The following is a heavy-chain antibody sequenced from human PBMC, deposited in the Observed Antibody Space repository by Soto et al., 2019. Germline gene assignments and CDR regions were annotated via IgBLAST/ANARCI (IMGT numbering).Heavy chain of an antibody. CDR3: ASAGSGSYYKDFDY. CDR1: GLSVFGNY. J-gene: IGHJ4*02. V-gene: IGHV3-53*01. Sequence: GSLRLSCAASGLSVFGNYMICFRHSPFKGLEWVSVIYIGGSTYYADSVKGRFTISRDNFKNTLYLQMNSLRAEDTALYYCASAGSGSYYKDFDYWGQGTLVTVSS. D-gene: IGHD3-10*01. CDR2: IYIGGST.